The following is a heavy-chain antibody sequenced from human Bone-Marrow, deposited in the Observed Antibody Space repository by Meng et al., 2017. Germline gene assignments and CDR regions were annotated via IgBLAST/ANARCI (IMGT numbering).Heavy chain of an antibody. CDR2: IYHGGDT. V-gene: IGHV4/OR15-8*02. J-gene: IGHJ4*02. D-gene: IGHD6-19*01. Sequence: QGELQESVPGPVKPSGTPSLTCVVSGGPISSIDWWRWVRQPPGKGLEWIGEIYHGGDTNYNPSLKSRVTIAIDKSKNQFSLKLSSVTAADTAVYYCASWIYSCGWQWGQGALVTVSS. CDR1: GGPISSIDW. CDR3: ASWIYSCGWQ.